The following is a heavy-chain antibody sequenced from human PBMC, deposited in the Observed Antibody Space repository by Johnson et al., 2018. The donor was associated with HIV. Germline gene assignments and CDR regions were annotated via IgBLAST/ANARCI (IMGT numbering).Heavy chain of an antibody. CDR3: TTTNLELMDDAFDI. Sequence: VQLVESGGGLVQPGGSLRLSCAASGFTFSSYWMHWVRQAPGKGLLWVSRINSDGSSTNYAGSVKGRFTISRDNSKNTLYLQMNSLKTEDTAVYYCTTTNLELMDDAFDIWGQGTMVTVSS. J-gene: IGHJ3*02. CDR2: INSDGSST. V-gene: IGHV3-74*02. CDR1: GFTFSSYW. D-gene: IGHD1-7*01.